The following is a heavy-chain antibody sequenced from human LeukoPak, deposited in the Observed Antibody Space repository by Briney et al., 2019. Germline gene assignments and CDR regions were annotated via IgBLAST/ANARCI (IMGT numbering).Heavy chain of an antibody. D-gene: IGHD3-3*01. CDR3: AKAEGFLEWFPS. J-gene: IGHJ5*02. CDR1: GFTFDDYA. V-gene: IGHV3-9*01. Sequence: PGGSLRLSCAASGFTFDDYAMHWVRQAPGKGLEWVSGISWNSGSIGYADSVKGRFTISRDNAKNSLYLQMNSLRAEDTAVYYCAKAEGFLEWFPSWGQGTLVTVSS. CDR2: ISWNSGSI.